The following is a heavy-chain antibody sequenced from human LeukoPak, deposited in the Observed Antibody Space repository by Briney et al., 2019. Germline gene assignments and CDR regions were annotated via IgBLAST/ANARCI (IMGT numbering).Heavy chain of an antibody. V-gene: IGHV3-23*01. CDR2: LRGDGET. CDR1: GFTFSSYA. Sequence: TGGSLRLSCAASGFTFSSYAMSWVRQAPARGLEWVSSLRGDGETFYIDSVKGRFTLSRDESRNTVYLQLNNLRVEDTAVYFCAKASWVPRADAVLWGQGTLVTVSS. CDR3: AKASWVPRADAVL. J-gene: IGHJ4*02. D-gene: IGHD3-10*01.